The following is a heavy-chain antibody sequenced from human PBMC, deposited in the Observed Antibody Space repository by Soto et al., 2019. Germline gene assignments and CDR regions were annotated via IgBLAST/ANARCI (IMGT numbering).Heavy chain of an antibody. CDR2: TYYRGKT. D-gene: IGHD3-9*01. Sequence: QLQLQESGPGLVKPSETLSLTCSVSGDSINSDNYYWGWIRQPPGKGLEWVGSTYYRGKTYYNPYLKTLVTISLDKSNSQFSLKLNSVTAADSAVYCCARLEGLATISYSFDYWGQGTLVTVSS. V-gene: IGHV4-39*01. CDR3: ARLEGLATISYSFDY. CDR1: GDSINSDNYY. J-gene: IGHJ4*02.